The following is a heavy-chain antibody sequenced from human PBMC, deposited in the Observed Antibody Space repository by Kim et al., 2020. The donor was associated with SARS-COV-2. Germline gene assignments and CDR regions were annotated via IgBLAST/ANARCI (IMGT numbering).Heavy chain of an antibody. CDR3: ARGDYTHFDF. J-gene: IGHJ4*02. V-gene: IGHV1-18*01. Sequence: ASVKVSCKTSGYTFISYGITWVRQAPGQRLEWVGWISGYSGNTEYAQNLQDRVSMTRDTATSTAYVEVRSLRSDDAAVYYCARGDYTHFDFWGQGTLVTVSS. CDR2: ISGYSGNT. CDR1: GYTFISYG. D-gene: IGHD2-2*02.